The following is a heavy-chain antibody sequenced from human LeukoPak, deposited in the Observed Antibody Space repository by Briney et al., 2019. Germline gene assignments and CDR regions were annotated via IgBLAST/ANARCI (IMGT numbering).Heavy chain of an antibody. CDR1: GGSFSGYY. D-gene: IGHD6-13*01. CDR2: INHSGST. V-gene: IGHV4-34*01. J-gene: IGHJ6*03. CDR3: ARGVRIAAARYYYYYYYMDV. Sequence: SETLSLTCAVYGGSFSGYYWSWIRQPPGKGLEWIGEINHSGSTNYNPSLKSRVIISVDTSKNQFSLKLSSVTAADTAVYYCARGVRIAAARYYYYYYYMDVWGKGTTVTVSS.